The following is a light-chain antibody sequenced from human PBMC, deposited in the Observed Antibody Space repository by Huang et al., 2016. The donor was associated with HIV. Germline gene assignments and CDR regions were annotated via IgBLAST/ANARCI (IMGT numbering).Light chain of an antibody. Sequence: EIVLTQSPGTLSLSPGERATLSCGASQSVNGGYLAWYQQKPGQAPRLLIYHSSTRATGIPDRFSGGGSGTGFTLTISRLEPEDFAVYYCQQYGSSPQTFGQGTKVEIK. J-gene: IGKJ1*01. CDR3: QQYGSSPQT. V-gene: IGKV3-20*01. CDR1: QSVNGGY. CDR2: HSS.